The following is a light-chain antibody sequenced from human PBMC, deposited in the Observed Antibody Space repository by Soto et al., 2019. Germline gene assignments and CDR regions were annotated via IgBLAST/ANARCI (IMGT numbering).Light chain of an antibody. CDR3: TSWTTSTTMI. CDR2: DVN. CDR1: SSDIGAYNF. V-gene: IGLV2-14*03. J-gene: IGLJ2*01. Sequence: QSALTQPASVSGSPGQSVTISCTGTSSDIGAYNFVSWYQQHPGKATKLMLHDVNIRPSGVSNRFSGSKSGKTASLTISGPQAEDEADYYCTSWTTSTTMISGGGTK.